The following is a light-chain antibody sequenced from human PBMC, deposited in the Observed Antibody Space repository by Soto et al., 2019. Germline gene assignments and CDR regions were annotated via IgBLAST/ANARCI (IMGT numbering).Light chain of an antibody. V-gene: IGKV1-39*01. CDR3: QQNYNTPAT. CDR1: QSLNKY. Sequence: EIPMTQSPSSLSASVGDSVTITCRASQSLNKYLNWYQHKPGKAPSLLIYGATSLHRGVPASFSGAGGGTYYTPTINSLLQEDSVTDYCQQNYNTPATFGRGTKVEI. CDR2: GAT. J-gene: IGKJ1*01.